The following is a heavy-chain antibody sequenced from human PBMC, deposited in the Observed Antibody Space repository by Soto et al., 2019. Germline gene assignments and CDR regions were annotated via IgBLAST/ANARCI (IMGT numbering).Heavy chain of an antibody. V-gene: IGHV3-30*03. CDR2: VTHDGTER. D-gene: IGHD3-10*01. CDR3: AREKNSGYYRTVDY. J-gene: IGHJ4*02. Sequence: QVQLVASGGGVGQPGRSLSLSCAASGFTLSGHGLHWVRQAPGKGLEWVAVVTHDGTERHYPDSVKGRFTITRDISKNTFYLQMNSLRVEDTAMYYCAREKNSGYYRTVDYCGQGTLVTVSS. CDR1: GFTLSGHG.